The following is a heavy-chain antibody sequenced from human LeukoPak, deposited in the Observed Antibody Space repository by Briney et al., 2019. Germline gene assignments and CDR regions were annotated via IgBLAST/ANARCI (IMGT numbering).Heavy chain of an antibody. D-gene: IGHD5-24*01. Sequence: SETLSLTCTVSGGSISSYYWSWIRQPLGKGLEWIGYIYYSGSTNYNPSLKSRVTISVDTSKNQFSLKLSSVTAADTAVYYCARGPRRDGYNYVHAFDIWGQGTMVTVSS. CDR2: IYYSGST. V-gene: IGHV4-59*01. J-gene: IGHJ3*02. CDR1: GGSISSYY. CDR3: ARGPRRDGYNYVHAFDI.